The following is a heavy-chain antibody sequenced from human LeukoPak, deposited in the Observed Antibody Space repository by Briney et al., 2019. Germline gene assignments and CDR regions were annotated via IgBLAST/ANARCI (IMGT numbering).Heavy chain of an antibody. J-gene: IGHJ4*02. D-gene: IGHD2-2*01. CDR1: GFTFSSYG. Sequence: QSGGSLRLSCAASGFTFSSYGMHWVRQAPGKGLEWVAFIRYDGSNKYYADSVKGRFTISRDNSKNTLYLQMNSLRAEDTAVYYCAKSGVVPAASRGKIPAGDVDYWGQGTLVTVSS. CDR2: IRYDGSNK. CDR3: AKSGVVPAASRGKIPAGDVDY. V-gene: IGHV3-30*02.